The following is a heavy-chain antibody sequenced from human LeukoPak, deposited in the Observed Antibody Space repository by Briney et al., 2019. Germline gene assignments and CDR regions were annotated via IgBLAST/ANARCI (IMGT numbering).Heavy chain of an antibody. J-gene: IGHJ5*02. D-gene: IGHD3-10*01. Sequence: PSETLSLTCTVSGGSINNYFWSWFRQPPGKGLEWIGYISYSGSTNYNPSLKSRVSISVDTSKNQFSLRLSSVTAADTAFYYCARDNYRGVTNFDPWGQGTLVTVSS. V-gene: IGHV4-59*01. CDR3: ARDNYRGVTNFDP. CDR1: GGSINNYF. CDR2: ISYSGST.